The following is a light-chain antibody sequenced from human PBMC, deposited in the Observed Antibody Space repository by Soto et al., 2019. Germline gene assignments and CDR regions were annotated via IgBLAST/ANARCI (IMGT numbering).Light chain of an antibody. J-gene: IGLJ2*01. CDR1: SSDVGGYDY. CDR3: SSYGGNKNMH. V-gene: IGLV2-8*01. CDR2: EVT. Sequence: QSALTQPPSASGSPGQSVAISCTGTSSDVGGYDYVSWYQQHPGKAPKLMIYEVTKRPSGVPDRFSGSKSGNTASLTVSGLQAEDEADYYCSSYGGNKNMHFVGGTKLT.